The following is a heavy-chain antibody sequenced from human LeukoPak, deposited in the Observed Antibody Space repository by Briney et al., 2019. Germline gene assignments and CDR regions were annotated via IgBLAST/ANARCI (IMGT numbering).Heavy chain of an antibody. CDR3: ARHLTDCSSTSCYGPPGGMDV. V-gene: IGHV4-59*08. Sequence: SETLPLTCTVSGGSISSYYWSWIRQPPGKGLEWIGYIYYSGSTNYNPSLKSRVTISVDTSKNQFSLKLSSVTAADTAVYYCARHLTDCSSTSCYGPPGGMDVWGQGTTVTVSS. CDR1: GGSISSYY. D-gene: IGHD2-2*01. CDR2: IYYSGST. J-gene: IGHJ6*02.